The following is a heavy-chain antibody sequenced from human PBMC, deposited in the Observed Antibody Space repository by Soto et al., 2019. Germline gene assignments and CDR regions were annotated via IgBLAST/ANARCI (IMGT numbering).Heavy chain of an antibody. Sequence: GGSRRLSCAASGFTFRSYSMNRVRKAPGEGLEWVSSISISSSYIYYAGSVKGRFTISRDNAKNSLYLQMNSLRAEDTAVYYCARDLLTPAIVVVPAAQYYYYYYGMDVWGQGTTVTVSS. CDR1: GFTFRSYS. CDR2: ISISSSYI. V-gene: IGHV3-21*01. CDR3: ARDLLTPAIVVVPAAQYYYYYYGMDV. J-gene: IGHJ6*02. D-gene: IGHD2-2*01.